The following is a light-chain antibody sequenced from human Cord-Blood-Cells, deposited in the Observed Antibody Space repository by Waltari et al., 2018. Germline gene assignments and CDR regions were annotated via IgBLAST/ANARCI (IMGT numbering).Light chain of an antibody. V-gene: IGLV2-14*01. J-gene: IGLJ1*01. CDR2: DVS. CDR1: SSDVGGYNY. Sequence: QSALTQPASVSGSPGQSLTIPCPGTSSDVGGYNYVSWYQQPPGKAPKLMIYDVSNRPSEVSNRFSGSKSGNTASLTISGLQAEDEADYYCSSYTSSSTLGGVFGTGTKVTVL. CDR3: SSYTSSSTLGGV.